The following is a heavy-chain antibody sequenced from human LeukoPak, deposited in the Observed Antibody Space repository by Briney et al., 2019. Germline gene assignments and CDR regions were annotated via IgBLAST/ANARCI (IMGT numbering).Heavy chain of an antibody. CDR2: ITPFFGVA. Sequence: ASVKVSCKASGGTFGNYVIHWVRHAPGQGLEWMGRITPFFGVANYAQTFQDRVTFTADKITNTAYMQISSLKSEDTAVYFCARDTNEEYSSSSAGLAVWGQGTTVTVSS. D-gene: IGHD6-6*01. V-gene: IGHV1-69*04. CDR1: GGTFGNYV. CDR3: ARDTNEEYSSSSAGLAV. J-gene: IGHJ6*02.